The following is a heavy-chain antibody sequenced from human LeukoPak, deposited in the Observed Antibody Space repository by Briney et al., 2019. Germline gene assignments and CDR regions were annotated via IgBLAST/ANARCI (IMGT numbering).Heavy chain of an antibody. CDR1: GYTFTGYY. V-gene: IGHV1-2*02. Sequence: ASVKVSCKASGYTFTGYYMHWVRQAPGQGLEWMGWINPNSGGTNYAQKFQGGVTMTRDTSISTAYMELSRLRSDDTAVYYCARGRRSIAAAVYWFDPWGQGTLVTVSS. D-gene: IGHD6-13*01. J-gene: IGHJ5*02. CDR3: ARGRRSIAAAVYWFDP. CDR2: INPNSGGT.